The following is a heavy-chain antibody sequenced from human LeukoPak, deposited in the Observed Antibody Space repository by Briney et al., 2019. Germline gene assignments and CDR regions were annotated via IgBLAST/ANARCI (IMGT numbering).Heavy chain of an antibody. CDR3: ARGDLYVDYHAGGAFEI. J-gene: IGHJ3*02. D-gene: IGHD4-17*01. Sequence: GESLKISCKGSGYSFTSYWIGWVRQMPGKGLEWMGIIYPGDSDTRYSPSFQGQVTISADKSISTAYLQWSSLKASDTAMYYCARGDLYVDYHAGGAFEIWGQGTMVTVSS. CDR2: IYPGDSDT. V-gene: IGHV5-51*01. CDR1: GYSFTSYW.